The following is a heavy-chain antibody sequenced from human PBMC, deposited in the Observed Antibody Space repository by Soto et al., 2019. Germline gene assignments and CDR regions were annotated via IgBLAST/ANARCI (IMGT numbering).Heavy chain of an antibody. V-gene: IGHV3-11*01. CDR2: ISSSGSTI. CDR3: ASPTVTPHYGMDV. J-gene: IGHJ6*02. Sequence: QVQLVESGGGLVRPGGSLRLSCAASGFTFSDYYMSWIRQAPGKGLEWVSYISSSGSTIYYADSVKGRFTISRDNAKNSLHLQMNSLRAEDTAVYYYASPTVTPHYGMDVWGQGTTVTVSS. CDR1: GFTFSDYY. D-gene: IGHD4-17*01.